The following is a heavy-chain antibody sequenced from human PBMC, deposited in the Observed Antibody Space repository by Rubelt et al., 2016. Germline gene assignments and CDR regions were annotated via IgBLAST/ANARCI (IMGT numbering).Heavy chain of an antibody. CDR3: AGGDMTGYISGRWSLDGFDI. CDR2: ILYTGPT. J-gene: IGHJ3*02. CDR1: GLTFNNAW. D-gene: IGHD3-9*01. Sequence: VQLVESGGGLVKPGGSLRLSCAASGLTFNNAWMNWVRQAPGTGLEWIGYILYTGPTDYNPSLKDRVTISVDTSKSQLSLTLGAVSAADTATYVCAGGDMTGYISGRWSLDGFDIWGQGTMVTVSS. V-gene: IGHV4-59*01.